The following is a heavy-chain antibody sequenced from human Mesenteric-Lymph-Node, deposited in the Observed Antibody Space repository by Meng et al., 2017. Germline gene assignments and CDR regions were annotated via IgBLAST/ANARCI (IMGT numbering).Heavy chain of an antibody. D-gene: IGHD3-3*01. CDR2: IYSGGST. CDR1: GFTVSSNY. V-gene: IGHV3-53*01. Sequence: GGSLRLSCAASGFTVSSNYMSWVRQAPGKGLEWVSVIYSGGSTYYADSVKGRFTISRDNSKNTLYLQMNSLRAEDTAVYYCARVALRFLEWPQINAFDIWGQGTMVTVSS. CDR3: ARVALRFLEWPQINAFDI. J-gene: IGHJ3*02.